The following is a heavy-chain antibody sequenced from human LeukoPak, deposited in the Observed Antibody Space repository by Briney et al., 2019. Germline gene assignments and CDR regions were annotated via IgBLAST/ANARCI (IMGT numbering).Heavy chain of an antibody. Sequence: ASVKVSCKASGYTFTSYAMNWVRQAPGQGLEWMGGIITNFGTTNYAQKYQGRVTITADESTSTVYMELSSLRSEDTAVYYCARPRTYYDFWRGYPPFDYWGQGTLVTVSS. CDR3: ARPRTYYDFWRGYPPFDY. CDR2: IITNFGTT. J-gene: IGHJ4*02. V-gene: IGHV1-69*13. D-gene: IGHD3-3*01. CDR1: GYTFTSYA.